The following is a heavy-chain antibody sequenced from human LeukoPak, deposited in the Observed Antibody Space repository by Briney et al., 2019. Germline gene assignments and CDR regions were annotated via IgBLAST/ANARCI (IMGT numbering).Heavy chain of an antibody. J-gene: IGHJ4*02. V-gene: IGHV4-59*02. Sequence: SETLSLTCSFTGASVSSYYWDWLRQPPGKGLEGIGYISDTGKTESNPSLKSRLTISLATSQKQFSLRLRSLTAADSAVYYCATGYYAPFANWGPGTLVTVSS. CDR1: GASVSSYY. CDR2: ISDTGKT. CDR3: ATGYYAPFAN. D-gene: IGHD2/OR15-2a*01.